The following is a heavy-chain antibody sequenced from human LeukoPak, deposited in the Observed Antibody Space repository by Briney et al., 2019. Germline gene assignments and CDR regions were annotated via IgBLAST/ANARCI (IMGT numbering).Heavy chain of an antibody. D-gene: IGHD2-2*01. Sequence: GGYPRRSCSASGFTCRSVWMSWVRHATGKGLEWVANIKQDGSEKYYVDSVKGRFTISRDNAKNSLYLQMNSLRAEDTAVYYCARDDCSSISCYHNWFDPWGQGTLVTVSS. CDR1: GFTCRSVW. J-gene: IGHJ5*02. CDR3: ARDDCSSISCYHNWFDP. CDR2: IKQDGSEK. V-gene: IGHV3-7*01.